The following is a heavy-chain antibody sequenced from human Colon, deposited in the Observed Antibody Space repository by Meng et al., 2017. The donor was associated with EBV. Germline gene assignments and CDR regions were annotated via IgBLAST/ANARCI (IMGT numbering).Heavy chain of an antibody. Sequence: QGQPQQWGAGLLKPSGTLSRSWAVYGGSFRDYYWTWIRHPPGKGREWIGEIDHRGNTKYNPSLKSRVTISLDTSKKQFSLKVSSVTAADSAVYYCARRGPSGNFSPWSQGALVTVSS. V-gene: IGHV4-34*01. D-gene: IGHD3-10*01. CDR1: GGSFRDYY. CDR2: IDHRGNT. J-gene: IGHJ5*02. CDR3: ARRGPSGNFSP.